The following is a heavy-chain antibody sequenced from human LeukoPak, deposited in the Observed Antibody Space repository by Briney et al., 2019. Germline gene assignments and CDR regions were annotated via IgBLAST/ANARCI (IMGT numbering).Heavy chain of an antibody. J-gene: IGHJ4*02. V-gene: IGHV3-30*18. CDR3: AKDSAGDYYGSGGKGFDY. CDR2: ISYDGSNQ. D-gene: IGHD3-10*01. CDR1: GFTFRIFG. Sequence: PGGSLRLSCAASGFTFRIFGMHGVREAPDKGLEWGADISYDGSNQYYADSVKGRFTISRDNSKNTLYLQMNSLRAEDTGVYYCAKDSAGDYYGSGGKGFDYWGKGTLVSVSS.